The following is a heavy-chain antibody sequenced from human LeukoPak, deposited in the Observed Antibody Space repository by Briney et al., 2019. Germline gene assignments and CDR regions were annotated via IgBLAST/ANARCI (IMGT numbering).Heavy chain of an antibody. CDR3: AKEGFAMVNPAFDY. J-gene: IGHJ4*02. Sequence: PGGSLRLSCAASGFTFSSYGMSWVRQAPGKGLEWVSGISTRINNTYYADSMKGRFTISRDNSKNTLYLQMNSLRAEDTAVYYCAKEGFAMVNPAFDYWGQGTLVTVSS. CDR1: GFTFSSYG. V-gene: IGHV3-23*01. CDR2: ISTRINNT. D-gene: IGHD5-18*01.